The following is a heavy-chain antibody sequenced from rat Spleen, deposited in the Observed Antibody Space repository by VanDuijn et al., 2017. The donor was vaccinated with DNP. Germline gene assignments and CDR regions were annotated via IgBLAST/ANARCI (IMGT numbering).Heavy chain of an antibody. CDR1: GFIFSNYY. J-gene: IGHJ2*01. CDR3: TTLLQSLFDY. D-gene: IGHD1-1*01. CDR2: ISTSGGTT. Sequence: EVQLVESGGGLVQPGRSLKLSCAASGFIFSNYYIAWVRQAPKKGLEWVATISTSGGTTYYRDSVKGRFTISRDNAKITLYLQMNSLRSEDTATYYCTTLLQSLFDYWGQGVMVTVSS. V-gene: IGHV5-27*01.